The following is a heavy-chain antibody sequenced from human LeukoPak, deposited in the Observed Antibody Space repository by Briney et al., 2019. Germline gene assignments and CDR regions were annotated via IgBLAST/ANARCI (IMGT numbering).Heavy chain of an antibody. V-gene: IGHV3-30*02. Sequence: GGSLRLSCAASGFTFSSYDMHWVRQAPGKGLEWVAFIRYDGSNKYYADSVKGRFTISRDNSKNTLDLQMNSLRAEDTAVYYCAKDPGQWLAYYYYYHMDVWGKGTTVTISS. CDR3: AKDPGQWLAYYYYYHMDV. CDR2: IRYDGSNK. CDR1: GFTFSSYD. D-gene: IGHD6-19*01. J-gene: IGHJ6*03.